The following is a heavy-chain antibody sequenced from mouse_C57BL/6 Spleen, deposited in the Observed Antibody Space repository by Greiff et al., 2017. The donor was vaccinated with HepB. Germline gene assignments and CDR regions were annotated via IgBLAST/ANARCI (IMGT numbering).Heavy chain of an antibody. D-gene: IGHD2-4*01. J-gene: IGHJ1*03. V-gene: IGHV1-39*01. CDR3: ARGGLRGRDWYVDV. Sequence: VQLQQSGPELVKPGASVKISCKASGYSFTDYNMNWVKQSNGKSLEWIGVINPNYGTTSYNQKFKGKATLTVHQSSSTAYMQRNSLTSEDSAVYYCARGGLRGRDWYVDVWGTGTTVTVSS. CDR1: GYSFTDYN. CDR2: INPNYGTT.